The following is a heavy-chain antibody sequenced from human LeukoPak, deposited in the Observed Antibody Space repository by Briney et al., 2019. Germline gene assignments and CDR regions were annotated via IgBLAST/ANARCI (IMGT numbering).Heavy chain of an antibody. Sequence: SQTLSLTCTVSGGSISSGGYYWSWIRQPPGKGLEWIGYMYHSGTTYYNPSLKSRVTISVDRSKNQFSLKLGSVTAADTAVYYCARDSYSNYGGYYYYYMDVWGKGTTVTVSS. CDR3: ARDSYSNYGGYYYYYMDV. V-gene: IGHV4-30-2*01. CDR2: MYHSGTT. CDR1: GGSISSGGYY. J-gene: IGHJ6*03. D-gene: IGHD4-11*01.